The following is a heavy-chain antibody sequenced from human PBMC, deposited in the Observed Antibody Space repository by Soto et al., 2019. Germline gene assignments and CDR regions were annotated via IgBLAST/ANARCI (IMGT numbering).Heavy chain of an antibody. V-gene: IGHV4-34*01. CDR2: INHSGST. CDR1: GGSFSGYY. D-gene: IGHD3-16*01. CDR3: ARFGGDGDPWGCYYGTDV. J-gene: IGHJ6*02. Sequence: SETLSLTCAVYGGSFSGYYWSWIRQPPGKGLEWIGEINHSGSTNYNPSLKSRVTISVDTSKNQSSLKLSSVTAADTAVYYCARFGGDGDPWGCYYGTDVWCQGNTVTVSS.